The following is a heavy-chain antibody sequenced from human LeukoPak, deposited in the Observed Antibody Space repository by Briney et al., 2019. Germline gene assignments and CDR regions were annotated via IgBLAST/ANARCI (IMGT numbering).Heavy chain of an antibody. J-gene: IGHJ4*02. Sequence: GASVKVSCKASGYTFTSYGISWVRQAPGQGLEWMGWISAYNGNTNYAQKLQGRVTMTTDTSTGTAYMELRSLRSEDTAVYYCARDNDYGDYTFDYWGQGTLVTVSS. CDR1: GYTFTSYG. CDR2: ISAYNGNT. V-gene: IGHV1-18*01. CDR3: ARDNDYGDYTFDY. D-gene: IGHD4-17*01.